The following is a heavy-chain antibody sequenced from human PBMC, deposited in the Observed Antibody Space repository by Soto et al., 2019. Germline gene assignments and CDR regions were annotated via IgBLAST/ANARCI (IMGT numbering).Heavy chain of an antibody. CDR1: GGSISSYY. J-gene: IGHJ6*03. CDR2: IYYSGST. CDR3: ARVHLGDYIWGSYRPHYYYYYMDV. D-gene: IGHD3-16*02. Sequence: SETLSLTCTVSGGSISSYYWSWIWQPPGKGLEWIGYIYYSGSTNYNPSLKSRVTISVDTSKNQFSLKLSSVTAADTAVYYCARVHLGDYIWGSYRPHYYYYYMDVWGKGTTVTVSS. V-gene: IGHV4-59*01.